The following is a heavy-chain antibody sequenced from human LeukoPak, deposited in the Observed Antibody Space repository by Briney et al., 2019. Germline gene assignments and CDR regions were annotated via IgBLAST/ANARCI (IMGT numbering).Heavy chain of an antibody. V-gene: IGHV3-9*01. Sequence: PGGSLRLSCAASRFTFDDYAMHWVRQAPGKGLEWVSRISWNSFTIGYADSVKGRFTISRDDAKNSLYLQMNSLRAEDTAVYYCAKMYYYESSGYSLGAYWGQGTLVTVSS. CDR3: AKMYYYESSGYSLGAY. CDR1: RFTFDDYA. J-gene: IGHJ4*02. CDR2: ISWNSFTI. D-gene: IGHD3-22*01.